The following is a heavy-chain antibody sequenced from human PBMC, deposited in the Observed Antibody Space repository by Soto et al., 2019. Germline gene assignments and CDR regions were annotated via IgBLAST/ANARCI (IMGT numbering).Heavy chain of an antibody. V-gene: IGHV1-3*01. D-gene: IGHD3-3*01. CDR2: INAGNGNT. Sequence: RASVKVSCKASGYTFTSYAMHWVRQAPGQRLEWMGWINAGNGNTKYSQKFQGRVTITRDTSASTAYMELSSLRSEDTAVYYCARDHRNYDFGFDPWGQGTLVTVSS. CDR3: ARDHRNYDFGFDP. J-gene: IGHJ5*02. CDR1: GYTFTSYA.